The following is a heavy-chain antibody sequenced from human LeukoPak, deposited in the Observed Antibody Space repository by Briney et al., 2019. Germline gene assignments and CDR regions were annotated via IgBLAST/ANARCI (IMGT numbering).Heavy chain of an antibody. CDR2: IYHSGST. J-gene: IGHJ4*02. CDR3: ASRSASSGYLGQFDY. V-gene: IGHV4-38-2*02. CDR1: GYSISSGYY. D-gene: IGHD3-22*01. Sequence: ASETLSLTCTVSGYSISSGYYWGWIRQPPGKGLEWIGSIYHSGSTYYNPSLKSRVTISVDTSKSQFSLKLSSVTAADTAVYYCASRSASSGYLGQFDYWGQGTLVTVSS.